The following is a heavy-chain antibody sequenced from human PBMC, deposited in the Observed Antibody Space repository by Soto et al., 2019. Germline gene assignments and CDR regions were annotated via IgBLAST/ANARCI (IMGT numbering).Heavy chain of an antibody. Sequence: EVQLVESGGGLIQPGGSLRLSCAASGFTVSSNYMSWVRQAPGKGLEWVSVIYSGGSTYYADSVKGRFTISRDNSKNTLYLQMNSLRAEDTAVYYCARDHEYQEPPPQSLYYYGMDVWGQGTTVTVSS. J-gene: IGHJ6*02. CDR2: IYSGGST. V-gene: IGHV3-53*01. CDR1: GFTVSSNY. CDR3: ARDHEYQEPPPQSLYYYGMDV. D-gene: IGHD2-2*01.